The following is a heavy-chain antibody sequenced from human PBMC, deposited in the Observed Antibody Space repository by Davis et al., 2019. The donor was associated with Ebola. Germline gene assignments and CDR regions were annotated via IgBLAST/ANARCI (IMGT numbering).Heavy chain of an antibody. J-gene: IGHJ3*02. D-gene: IGHD2-15*01. CDR1: GYSFTIYW. CDR3: ARSRGAATPSPYAFDI. CDR2: IYPGDSDT. Sequence: GESLKISCKGSGYSFTIYWIGWVRQMPGKGLEWMGIIYPGDSDTRYSPSFQGQVTISADKSISTAYVQWSGLKASDTAMYYCARSRGAATPSPYAFDIWGQGTMVTVSS. V-gene: IGHV5-51*01.